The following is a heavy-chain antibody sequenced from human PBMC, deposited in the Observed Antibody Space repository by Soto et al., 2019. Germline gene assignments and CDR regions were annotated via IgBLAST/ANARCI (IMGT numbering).Heavy chain of an antibody. J-gene: IGHJ4*02. Sequence: TETLSLTCAVYGGSFSGYYWSWIRQPPGKGLEWIGEINHSGSTNYNPSLKSRVTISVDTSKNQFSLKLSSVTAADTAVYYCAIGRTDGYNYFDYWGQGTLVT. V-gene: IGHV4-34*01. CDR2: INHSGST. CDR1: GGSFSGYY. D-gene: IGHD5-12*01. CDR3: AIGRTDGYNYFDY.